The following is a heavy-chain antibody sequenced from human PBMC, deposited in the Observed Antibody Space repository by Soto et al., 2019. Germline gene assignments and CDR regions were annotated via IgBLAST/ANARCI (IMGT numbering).Heavy chain of an antibody. J-gene: IGHJ6*02. CDR1: GYSFTRYG. Sequence: QVQLVQSGAAVKNPGASVKVSCKASGYSFTRYGIGWARQAPGQGLEWMGWINAYNGNTNYAQNLQGRLTLTTDTSTTTAYMELRRLRSNDTAIYYCAMVDVYVTPSPQDVWGQGTTVTVSS. CDR3: AMVDVYVTPSPQDV. V-gene: IGHV1-18*01. CDR2: INAYNGNT. D-gene: IGHD3-16*01.